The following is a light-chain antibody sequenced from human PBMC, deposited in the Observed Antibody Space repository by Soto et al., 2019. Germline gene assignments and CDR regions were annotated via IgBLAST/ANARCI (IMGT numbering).Light chain of an antibody. CDR2: GAS. V-gene: IGKV3-15*01. CDR1: QSVSSN. CDR3: QQYNNWPRT. J-gene: IGKJ1*01. Sequence: EIVLTQSPATLSLSPGERATLXXRASQSVSSNLAWYRQKPGQAPRXVIYGASTRATGIPARFSGSGSGTEFTLTISSLQSEDFAVYYCQQYNNWPRTFGQGTKVDIK.